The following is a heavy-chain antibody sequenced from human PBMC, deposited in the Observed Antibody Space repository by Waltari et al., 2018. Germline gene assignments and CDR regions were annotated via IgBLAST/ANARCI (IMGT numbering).Heavy chain of an antibody. CDR2: IDHSGGT. D-gene: IGHD6-13*01. Sequence: QVRLQQWGAGLLKPSETLSLTCAVYGGSLSGYYWNWIRQSPGKGLEWIGEIDHSGGTNYYPSLKSRVTISIDKSKNQFSLTMTSVTAADTAVYYCAREQQLVLGRSGRFDPWGRGTPVTVSS. CDR3: AREQQLVLGRSGRFDP. V-gene: IGHV4-34*02. J-gene: IGHJ5*02. CDR1: GGSLSGYY.